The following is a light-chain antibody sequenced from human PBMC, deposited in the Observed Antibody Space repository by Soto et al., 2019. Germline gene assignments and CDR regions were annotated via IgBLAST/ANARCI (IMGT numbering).Light chain of an antibody. CDR1: QSVLYSSNNKNY. J-gene: IGKJ1*01. Sequence: DIVMTQSPDSLAVSLGERATINCKSSQSVLYSSNNKNYLAWYQQKPGQPPKLLIYWASTRESGVPDRFSGSGSGTDFTLTISSLQAADVALYYCQQYYSTPWTFGLGTKVEIK. CDR2: WAS. CDR3: QQYYSTPWT. V-gene: IGKV4-1*01.